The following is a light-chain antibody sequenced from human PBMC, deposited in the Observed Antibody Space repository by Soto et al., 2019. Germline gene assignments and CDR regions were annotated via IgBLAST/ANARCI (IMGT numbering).Light chain of an antibody. J-gene: IGKJ1*01. Sequence: EIVLTQSPGTLSLSPGERATLSCRASQSVSSGYLAWYQQKPGQAPRLLIYGASSRATGIPDRFSGSGSGTDFTLNIIRLEPEEFAVYYCQEWGTFGQGTKVDIK. CDR3: QEWGT. V-gene: IGKV3-20*01. CDR1: QSVSSGY. CDR2: GAS.